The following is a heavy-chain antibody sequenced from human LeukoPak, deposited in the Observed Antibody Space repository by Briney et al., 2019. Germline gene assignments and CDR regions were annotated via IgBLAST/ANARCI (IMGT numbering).Heavy chain of an antibody. CDR3: AKDWTDLRYFDWLLPYFDY. CDR2: ISSSSDNYK. CDR1: GFTFNTYN. J-gene: IGHJ4*02. V-gene: IGHV3-23*01. Sequence: GGSLRLPCVASGFTFNTYNIHWVRQAPGKALEWVSTISSSSDNYKYYADSVKGRFTISRDNSKNTLYLQMNSLRAEDTAVYYCAKDWTDLRYFDWLLPYFDYWGQGTLVTVSS. D-gene: IGHD3-9*01.